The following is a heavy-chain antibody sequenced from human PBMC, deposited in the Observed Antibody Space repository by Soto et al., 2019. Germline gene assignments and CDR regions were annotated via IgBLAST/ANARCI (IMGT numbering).Heavy chain of an antibody. J-gene: IGHJ3*02. CDR1: GFTFSSYA. V-gene: IGHV3-23*01. CDR3: AKFGWMAKRGAFDI. D-gene: IGHD3-16*01. Sequence: EVQLLESGGGLVQPGGSLRLSCAASGFTFSSYAMSWVRQAPGKGLEWVSAISGSGGSTYYADSVKGRFTISRDNAKTTLYLQMNSLSAADTAIYYFAKFGWMAKRGAFDIWGQGTMVTVSS. CDR2: ISGSGGST.